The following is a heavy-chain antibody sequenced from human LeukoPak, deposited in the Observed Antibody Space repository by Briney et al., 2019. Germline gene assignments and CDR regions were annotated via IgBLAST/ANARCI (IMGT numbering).Heavy chain of an antibody. CDR3: ARALRFLEWLLDYYYGMDV. V-gene: IGHV1-2*02. Sequence: ASVKVSCKASFSGNYFQWVRQAPGQGFEWIGCINPNSGGTNYAQKFQGRVTMTRDTSISTAYMELSRLRSDDTAVYYCARALRFLEWLLDYYYGMDVWGQGTTVTVSS. J-gene: IGHJ6*02. D-gene: IGHD3-3*01. CDR1: FSGNY. CDR2: INPNSGGT.